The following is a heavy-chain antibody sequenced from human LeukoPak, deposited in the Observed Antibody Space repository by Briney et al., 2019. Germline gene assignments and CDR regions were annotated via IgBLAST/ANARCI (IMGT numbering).Heavy chain of an antibody. CDR1: GGTFSSYA. CDR3: ARSKGGWLHTTSPSGMDV. J-gene: IGHJ6*02. D-gene: IGHD2/OR15-2a*01. Sequence: SVKVSCKASGGTFSSYAISWVRQAPGQGLEWMGGIIPIFGTANYAQKFQGRVTITADESTSTAYMELSSLRSEDTAVYYCARSKGGWLHTTSPSGMDVWGQGTTVTVSS. V-gene: IGHV1-69*01. CDR2: IIPIFGTA.